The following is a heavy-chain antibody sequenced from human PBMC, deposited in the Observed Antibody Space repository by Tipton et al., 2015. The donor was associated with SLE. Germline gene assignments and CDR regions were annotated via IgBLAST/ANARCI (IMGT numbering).Heavy chain of an antibody. CDR3: ARHSRQFELPRAEGKFES. J-gene: IGHJ4*02. CDR1: GGPFTGNY. CDR2: INYSGST. Sequence: TLSLTCAVYGGPFTGNYWNWIRQPPGKGLEWIGEINYSGSTNYNPSLKSRVTISVGTSKNQFSLKLSSVTAADTAVYYCARHSRQFELPRAEGKFESWGQGTLVTVSS. D-gene: IGHD1-7*01. V-gene: IGHV4-34*01.